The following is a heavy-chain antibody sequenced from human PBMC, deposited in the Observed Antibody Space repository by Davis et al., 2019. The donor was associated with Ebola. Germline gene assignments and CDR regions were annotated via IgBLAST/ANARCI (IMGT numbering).Heavy chain of an antibody. D-gene: IGHD4-17*01. V-gene: IGHV3-43D*03. Sequence: PGGSLRLSCAASGFTFDDYAMHWVRQAPGKGLEWVSLISWDGGSTYYADSVKGRFTISRDNSKNSLYLQMNSLRAEDTALYYCAKATYGDYFYYYGMDVRGQGTTVTVSS. CDR1: GFTFDDYA. CDR3: AKATYGDYFYYYGMDV. CDR2: ISWDGGST. J-gene: IGHJ6*02.